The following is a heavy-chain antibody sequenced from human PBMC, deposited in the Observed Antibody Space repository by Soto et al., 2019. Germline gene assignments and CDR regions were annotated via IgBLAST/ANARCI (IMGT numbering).Heavy chain of an antibody. CDR1: GGSFSGYY. V-gene: IGHV4-34*01. Sequence: SETLSLTCAVYGGSFSGYYWSCIRQPPGKGLEWIGEINHSGSTNYNPSLKSRVTISVDTSKNQFSLKLSSVTAADTAVYYCARLIQQLAHSSWFDPWGQGTLVTVSS. CDR2: INHSGST. J-gene: IGHJ5*02. CDR3: ARLIQQLAHSSWFDP. D-gene: IGHD6-13*01.